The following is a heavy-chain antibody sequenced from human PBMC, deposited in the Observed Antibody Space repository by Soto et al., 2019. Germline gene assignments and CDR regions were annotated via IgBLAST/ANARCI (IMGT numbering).Heavy chain of an antibody. Sequence: SETLSLTCTVSGGSISSSSYYWGWIRQPPGKGLEWIGSIYYSGSTYYNPSLKSRVTISVDTSKNQFSLKLSSVTAADTAVYYCASTAGTTEDDYYYYMDVWGKGNTVTVSS. CDR2: IYYSGST. V-gene: IGHV4-39*01. D-gene: IGHD1-7*01. CDR3: ASTAGTTEDDYYYYMDV. CDR1: GGSISSSSYY. J-gene: IGHJ6*03.